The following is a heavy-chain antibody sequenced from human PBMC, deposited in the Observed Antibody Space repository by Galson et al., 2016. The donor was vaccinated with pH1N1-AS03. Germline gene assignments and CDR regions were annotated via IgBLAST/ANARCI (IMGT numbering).Heavy chain of an antibody. V-gene: IGHV1-69*13. D-gene: IGHD1-26*01. CDR3: ATGIVGAPAAFDM. CDR2: IIPVLGTS. Sequence: SVKVSCKASGYTFTSYGITWVRQAPGQGPEWMGGIIPVLGTSTNGKRFQGRVTITADESTTTSYMELSSLRHDDTAVYYCATGIVGAPAAFDMWGQGTLVTVSS. J-gene: IGHJ3*02. CDR1: GYTFTSYG.